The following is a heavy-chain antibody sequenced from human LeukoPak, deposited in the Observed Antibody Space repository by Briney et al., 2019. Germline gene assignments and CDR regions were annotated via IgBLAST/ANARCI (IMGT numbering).Heavy chain of an antibody. J-gene: IGHJ4*02. CDR3: ATQSSGYYGFDY. CDR1: GFTVSDNY. Sequence: GGSLRLSCAVSGFTVSDNYMSWVRQAPGKGLEWVSSISSSSSYIYYADSVKGRFTISRDNAKNSLYLQMNSLRAEDTAVYYCATQSSGYYGFDYWGQGTLVTVSS. D-gene: IGHD3-22*01. V-gene: IGHV3-21*01. CDR2: ISSSSSYI.